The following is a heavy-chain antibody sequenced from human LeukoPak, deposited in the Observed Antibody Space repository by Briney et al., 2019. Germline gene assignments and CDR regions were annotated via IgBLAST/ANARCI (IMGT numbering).Heavy chain of an antibody. V-gene: IGHV4-59*11. Sequence: SETLSLTRTVSGGSISSHYWSWIRQPPGKGLEWIGYIYYSGSTNYNPSLQSRVTISVDTSKNQFSLKLSSVTAADTAVYYCAREGSGGFDPWGQGTLVTVSS. CDR3: AREGSGGFDP. J-gene: IGHJ5*02. CDR2: IYYSGST. CDR1: GGSISSHY. D-gene: IGHD6-25*01.